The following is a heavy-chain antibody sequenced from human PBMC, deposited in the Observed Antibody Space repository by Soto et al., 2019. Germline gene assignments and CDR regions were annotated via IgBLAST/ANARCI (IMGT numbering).Heavy chain of an antibody. V-gene: IGHV4-39*01. CDR2: IYYSGST. J-gene: IGHJ2*01. D-gene: IGHD4-17*01. CDR1: GGSISSSSYY. Sequence: QLQLQESGPGLVKPSETLSLTCTVSGGSISSSSYYWGWIRQPPGKGLEWIGSIYYSGSTYYNPSLKSRVTISVDTSMNQFSLKLSSVTAADTAVYYCARPRRGPRKSEDYGDYWYFDLWGRGTLVTVSS. CDR3: ARPRRGPRKSEDYGDYWYFDL.